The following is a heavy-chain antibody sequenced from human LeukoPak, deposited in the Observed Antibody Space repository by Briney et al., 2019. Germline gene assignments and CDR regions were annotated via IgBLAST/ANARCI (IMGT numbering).Heavy chain of an antibody. D-gene: IGHD2-15*01. J-gene: IGHJ3*02. CDR3: AKDMYCSGGSCSIYAFDI. Sequence: GGSLRLSCAASGFTFDDYAMPWVRHAPGKGLEWVSGISWNSGSIGYADSVKGRFTISRDNAKNSLYLQMNSLRAEDTAVYYCAKDMYCSGGSCSIYAFDIWGQGTMVTVSS. V-gene: IGHV3-9*01. CDR1: GFTFDDYA. CDR2: ISWNSGSI.